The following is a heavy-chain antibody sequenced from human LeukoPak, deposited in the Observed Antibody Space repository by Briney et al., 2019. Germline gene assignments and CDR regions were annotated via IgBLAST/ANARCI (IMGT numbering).Heavy chain of an antibody. CDR2: IIPILGIA. CDR1: GGTFSSYA. J-gene: IGHJ5*02. D-gene: IGHD3-10*01. Sequence: ASVTVSCKASGGTFSSYAISWVRQAPGQGLEWMGRIIPILGIANYAQKFQGRVTITADKSTSTAYTELSSLRSEDTAVYYCAGCSSPLLWFGELSRDNWFDPWGQGTLVTVSS. V-gene: IGHV1-69*04. CDR3: AGCSSPLLWFGELSRDNWFDP.